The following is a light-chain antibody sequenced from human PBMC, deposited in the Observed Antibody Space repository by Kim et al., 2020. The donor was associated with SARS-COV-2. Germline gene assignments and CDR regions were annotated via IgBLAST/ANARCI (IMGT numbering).Light chain of an antibody. Sequence: SPGERATLSCRASQSVSSSYLAWYQQKPGQAPRLLIYDASIRATAVSDRFSGSGSGTDFTLTISRLEVEDFAVYYYQQYGSSPTTFGQGTKVDIK. J-gene: IGKJ1*01. CDR1: QSVSSSY. V-gene: IGKV3-20*01. CDR3: QQYGSSPTT. CDR2: DAS.